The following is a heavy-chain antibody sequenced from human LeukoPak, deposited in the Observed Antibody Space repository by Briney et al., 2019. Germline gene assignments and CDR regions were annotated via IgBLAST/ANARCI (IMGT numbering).Heavy chain of an antibody. CDR2: ISPDGSET. D-gene: IGHD2-15*01. J-gene: IGHJ5*02. Sequence: GRSLRLSCAVSGLHFSRYSFHWVRQAPGKGLEWVALISPDGSETYYVDSLKGRFTISRDNSKDTLYLEVNSVRPEDTAVYFCAVDRRLSGGTCLEAWGRGNPVAVSP. CDR3: AVDRRLSGGTCLEA. V-gene: IGHV3-30*03. CDR1: GLHFSRYS.